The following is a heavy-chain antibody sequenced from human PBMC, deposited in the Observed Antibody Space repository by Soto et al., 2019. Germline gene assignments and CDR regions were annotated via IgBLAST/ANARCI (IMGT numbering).Heavy chain of an antibody. V-gene: IGHV4-4*02. CDR2: VHYSGSS. CDR3: ARVTTGNVVNFDR. CDR1: RASVSSNNW. D-gene: IGHD1-1*01. Sequence: QVQLQESGPGLVKPSGTLSLTCAVSRASVSSNNWWAWFRQPPGQGLEWIGEVHYSGSSNYNPSLKSRVTISLDRSKDQFSLSLNSVTAADTATYYCARVTTGNVVNFDRWGQGILVIVSS. J-gene: IGHJ4*02.